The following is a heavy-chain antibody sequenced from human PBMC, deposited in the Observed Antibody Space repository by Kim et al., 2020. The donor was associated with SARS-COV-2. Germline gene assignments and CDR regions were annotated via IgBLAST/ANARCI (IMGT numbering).Heavy chain of an antibody. D-gene: IGHD6-19*01. CDR1: GGSISSYY. CDR3: AAGWLGYYYYGMDV. V-gene: IGHV4-59*08. Sequence: SETLSLTCTVSGGSISSYYWSWIRQPPGKGLEWIGYIYYSGSTNYNPSLKNRVTISVDTSKNQFSLKLSSVTAADTAVYYCAAGWLGYYYYGMDVWGQGTTVTVSS. CDR2: IYYSGST. J-gene: IGHJ6*02.